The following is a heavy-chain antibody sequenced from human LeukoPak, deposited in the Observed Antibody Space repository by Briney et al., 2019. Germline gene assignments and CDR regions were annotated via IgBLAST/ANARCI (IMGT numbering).Heavy chain of an antibody. V-gene: IGHV1-69*05. CDR3: ARAQRIGPYGWGSYPSFDY. Sequence: ASVKVSCKASGGTSSSYPISWVRQAPGQGLEWMGGIIPIFGTANYAQKFQGRVTITTDESTSTAYMELSSLRSEDTAVYYCARAQRIGPYGWGSYPSFDYWGQGTLVTVSS. CDR2: IIPIFGTA. CDR1: GGTSSSYP. J-gene: IGHJ4*02. D-gene: IGHD3-10*01.